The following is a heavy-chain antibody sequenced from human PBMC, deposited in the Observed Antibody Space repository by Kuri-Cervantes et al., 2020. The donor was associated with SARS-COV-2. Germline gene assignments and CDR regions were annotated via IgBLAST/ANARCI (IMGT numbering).Heavy chain of an antibody. D-gene: IGHD3-16*01. CDR1: GGSISSESYY. CDR2: IYHTGST. Sequence: SETLSLTCTVSGGSISSESYYWSWIRQPPGRGLEWVGHIYHTGSTNYNPSLKSRLTISVDTSKSQFSLKLSSVTAADTAVYYGARSVIIFGGVIFDQWGQGTLVTVSS. J-gene: IGHJ4*02. CDR3: ARSVIIFGGVIFDQ. V-gene: IGHV4-61*01.